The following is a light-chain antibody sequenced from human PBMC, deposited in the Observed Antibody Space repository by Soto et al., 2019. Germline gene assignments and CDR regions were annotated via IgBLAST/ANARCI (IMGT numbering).Light chain of an antibody. V-gene: IGKV1-39*01. J-gene: IGKJ2*01. CDR3: QQSYSTPFT. CDR2: RAS. Sequence: DIQMTQSPSSLSASVEDSVTITCRATQDISTFLNWYQQRPGKAPNVLIYRASTLQGDVPSRFRSSGSGSDFTLTISGLQPEDFAVYYCQQSYSTPFTFGQGTQVEV. CDR1: QDISTF.